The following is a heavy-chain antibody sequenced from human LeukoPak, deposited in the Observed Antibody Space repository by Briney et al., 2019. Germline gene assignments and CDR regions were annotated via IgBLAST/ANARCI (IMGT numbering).Heavy chain of an antibody. Sequence: ASVKVSCKASGYTFTSYAMHWVRQAPGQRLEWMGWINAGNGNTKYSQKFQGRVTITRDTSASTAYMELSSLRSEDTAVYYCARPDSSWYAYFDYWGQGTLVTVSS. J-gene: IGHJ4*02. D-gene: IGHD6-13*01. CDR1: GYTFTSYA. CDR2: INAGNGNT. V-gene: IGHV1-3*01. CDR3: ARPDSSWYAYFDY.